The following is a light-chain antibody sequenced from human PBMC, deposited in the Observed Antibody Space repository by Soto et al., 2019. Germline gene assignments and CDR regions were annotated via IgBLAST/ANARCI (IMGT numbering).Light chain of an antibody. Sequence: SVLTQHRSVSGSAGQSVTISCTGTSSDFGGYNYVSWYQHHPGKAPKLMIYDVSERPSGVPDRFSGSKSGNTASLTISGLQAEDEADYYCCSYAGTFYVFGTGTKVTVL. J-gene: IGLJ1*01. CDR2: DVS. V-gene: IGLV2-11*01. CDR1: SSDFGGYNY. CDR3: CSYAGTFYV.